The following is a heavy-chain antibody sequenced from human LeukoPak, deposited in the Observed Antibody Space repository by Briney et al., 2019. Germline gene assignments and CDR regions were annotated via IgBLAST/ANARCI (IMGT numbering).Heavy chain of an antibody. CDR2: MNPNSGNT. CDR3: ARSLFRFLEWSYRSYYYYYMDV. Sequence: ASVKVSCKASGYTFTSYDINWVRQAPGQGLEWMGWMNPNSGNTGYAQKFQARVTMTRNPSISTAYMELSSLRSEDTAVYYCARSLFRFLEWSYRSYYYYYMDVWGKGTTVTVSS. CDR1: GYTFTSYD. V-gene: IGHV1-8*01. D-gene: IGHD3-3*01. J-gene: IGHJ6*03.